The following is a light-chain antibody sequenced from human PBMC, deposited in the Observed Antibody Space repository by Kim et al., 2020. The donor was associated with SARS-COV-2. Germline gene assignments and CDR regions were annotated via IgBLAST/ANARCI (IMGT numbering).Light chain of an antibody. CDR1: RPISTW. Sequence: SASVEDTVTITCRASRPISTWLAWYQQKPGKVPKLLIYKASSLESGVSSRFSGSGSGTEFTLTINSLQPDDFATYYCQQYNDYATFGQGTKVDIK. CDR3: QQYNDYAT. V-gene: IGKV1-5*03. J-gene: IGKJ1*01. CDR2: KAS.